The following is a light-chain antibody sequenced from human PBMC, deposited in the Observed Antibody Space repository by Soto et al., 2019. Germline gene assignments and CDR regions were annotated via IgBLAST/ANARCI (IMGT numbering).Light chain of an antibody. Sequence: EIVLIQSPATLSLSPGERATLSCRASQSVSSYLAWYQQKPGQAPRLLIYDASNRATGIPARFSGSGSGTDFTLTISSLEPEDFAVYYCQHRYNWLITFGQGTRLEIK. CDR3: QHRYNWLIT. V-gene: IGKV3-11*01. CDR2: DAS. CDR1: QSVSSY. J-gene: IGKJ5*01.